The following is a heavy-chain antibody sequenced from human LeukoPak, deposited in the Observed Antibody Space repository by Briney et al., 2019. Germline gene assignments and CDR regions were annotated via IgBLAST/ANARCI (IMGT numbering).Heavy chain of an antibody. V-gene: IGHV4-39*01. CDR2: IYYSGST. CDR1: GGSISSSSYY. Sequence: SETLSLTCTVSGGSISSSSYYWGWIRQPPAKGLEWIGSIYYSGSTYYNPSLKSRVTISVDTSKNQFSLKLSSVTAADTAVYYCARSPLVYDFWSGYPAPSFDYWGQGTLVTVSS. J-gene: IGHJ4*02. CDR3: ARSPLVYDFWSGYPAPSFDY. D-gene: IGHD3-3*01.